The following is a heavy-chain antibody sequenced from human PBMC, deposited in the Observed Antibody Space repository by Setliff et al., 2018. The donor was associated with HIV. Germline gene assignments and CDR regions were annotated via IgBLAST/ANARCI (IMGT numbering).Heavy chain of an antibody. CDR2: IYHSGST. D-gene: IGHD4-17*01. Sequence: SETLSLTCTVSGYSISSGYYWGWIRQPPGKGLEWIGSIYHSGSTYYNPSLKSRVTISIDTSKNQFSLNLTSVTAADTAVYYCAAFFVTPLMTQDFWGQGTLVTVSS. CDR3: AAFFVTPLMTQDF. J-gene: IGHJ4*02. CDR1: GYSISSGYY. V-gene: IGHV4-38-2*02.